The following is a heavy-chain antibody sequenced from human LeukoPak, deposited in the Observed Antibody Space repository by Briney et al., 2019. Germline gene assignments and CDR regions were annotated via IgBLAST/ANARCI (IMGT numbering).Heavy chain of an antibody. CDR3: AQYIVGNTPEFDY. Sequence: GGSLRLSCAVSGFSVSSNYMSWVRQAPGKGLEWVSVIYSGGGIYYADSVKGRFTSSRDSSKSMMYLQLNSLRAEDTAVYYCAQYIVGNTPEFDYWGQGTLVTVSS. D-gene: IGHD1-14*01. J-gene: IGHJ4*02. CDR1: GFSVSSNY. CDR2: IYSGGGI. V-gene: IGHV3-66*01.